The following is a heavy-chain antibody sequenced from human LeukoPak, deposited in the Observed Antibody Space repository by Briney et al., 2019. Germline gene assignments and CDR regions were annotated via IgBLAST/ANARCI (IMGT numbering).Heavy chain of an antibody. D-gene: IGHD3-3*01. CDR2: IYTSGST. CDR1: GGSISSYY. CDR3: ARNYDFWSGYYSYWYFDL. Sequence: SETLSLTCTVSGGSISSYYWSWIRQPAGKGLEWIGRIYTSGSTNYNPSLKSRVTMSVDTSKNQFSLKLSSVTAADTAVYYCARNYDFWSGYYSYWYFDLWGRGPLVTVSS. V-gene: IGHV4-4*07. J-gene: IGHJ2*01.